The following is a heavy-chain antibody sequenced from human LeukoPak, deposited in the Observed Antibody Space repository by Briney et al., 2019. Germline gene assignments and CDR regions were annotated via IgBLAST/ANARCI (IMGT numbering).Heavy chain of an antibody. Sequence: PGGSLRLSCAASGFTFSSYSMNWVRQAPGKGLEWVSSISSSSSYIYYADSVKGRFTISRDNAKNSLYLQMNSLRAEDTAVYYCARDLSMGATIYYYYYGMDVWGQGTTVTVSS. CDR1: GFTFSSYS. D-gene: IGHD1-26*01. J-gene: IGHJ6*02. CDR2: ISSSSSYI. CDR3: ARDLSMGATIYYYYYGMDV. V-gene: IGHV3-21*01.